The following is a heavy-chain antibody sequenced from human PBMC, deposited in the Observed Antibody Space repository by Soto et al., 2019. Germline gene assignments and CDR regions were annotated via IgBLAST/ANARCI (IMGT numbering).Heavy chain of an antibody. CDR2: IYPGDSDT. CDR3: ARHGRQGDRRKGYGMDV. V-gene: IGHV5-51*01. Sequence: GESLKISCKGSGYSFTSYWIGWVRQMPGKGLEWMGIIYPGDSDTRYSPSFQGQVTISAEKSTSTAYLQWSSLKASDTAMDYCARHGRQGDRRKGYGMDVWGQGTTVTVSS. D-gene: IGHD1-26*01. CDR1: GYSFTSYW. J-gene: IGHJ6*02.